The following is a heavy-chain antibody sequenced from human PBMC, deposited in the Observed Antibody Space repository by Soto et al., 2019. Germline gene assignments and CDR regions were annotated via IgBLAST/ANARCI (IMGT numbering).Heavy chain of an antibody. CDR3: ARVSGYDSSGCDY. D-gene: IGHD3-22*01. V-gene: IGHV1-18*01. J-gene: IGHJ4*02. Sequence: ASVKVSCKAFGYTFTSYGITWVRQAPGQGLEWMGWISTSHGYTSYAQKVQGRVTMTTDTSTSTAYMELRSLRSDDTAVYYCARVSGYDSSGCDYWGQGTLVTVSS. CDR1: GYTFTSYG. CDR2: ISTSHGYT.